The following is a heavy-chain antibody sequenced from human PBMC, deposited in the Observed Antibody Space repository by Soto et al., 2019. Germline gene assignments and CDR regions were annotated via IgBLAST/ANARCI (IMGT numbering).Heavy chain of an antibody. CDR2: IKHSGIT. Sequence: PSETLSLTXAVYGGSFSGYYWSWIRQPPGKGLEWIGEIKHSGITNYNPSLKSRVTISADTSKNQFSLKLSSVTAADTAVYYCAKGKHPDYWGQGTLVTVSS. CDR1: GGSFSGYY. J-gene: IGHJ4*02. CDR3: AKGKHPDY. V-gene: IGHV4-34*01.